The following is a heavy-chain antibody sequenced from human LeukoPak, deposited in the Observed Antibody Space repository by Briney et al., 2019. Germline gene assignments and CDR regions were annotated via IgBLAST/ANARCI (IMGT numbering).Heavy chain of an antibody. Sequence: SGGSLRLSCAASGFTVSSNYMSWVRQAPGKGLEWVSSISWNSNKIDYADSVKGRFTISRDNAKNSLYLQMNSLRAEDMALYYCAKAQTGYASSWPESWGQGTLVTVSS. CDR2: ISWNSNKI. D-gene: IGHD6-13*01. J-gene: IGHJ5*02. CDR1: GFTVSSNY. V-gene: IGHV3-9*03. CDR3: AKAQTGYASSWPES.